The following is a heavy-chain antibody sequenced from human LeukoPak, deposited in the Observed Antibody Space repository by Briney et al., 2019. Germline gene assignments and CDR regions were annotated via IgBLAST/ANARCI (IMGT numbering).Heavy chain of an antibody. J-gene: IGHJ4*02. CDR3: ARDTYCSGGSCYSGYFDH. D-gene: IGHD2-15*01. V-gene: IGHV1-46*01. CDR1: GYTFTSYY. CDR2: INPSGGST. Sequence: ASVKVSCKASGYTFTSYYMHWVRQPPGQGLEWMGIINPSGGSTSYAQKFQGRVTMTRDTSTSTDYMELSSLRSEDTAVYYCARDTYCSGGSCYSGYFDHWGQGTLVTVSS.